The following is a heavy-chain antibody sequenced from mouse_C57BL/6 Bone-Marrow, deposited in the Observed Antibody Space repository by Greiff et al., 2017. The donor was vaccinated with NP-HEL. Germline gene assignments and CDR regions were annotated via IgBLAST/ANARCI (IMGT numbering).Heavy chain of an antibody. CDR3: ARWGFYYAMDY. CDR1: GYAFTNYL. CDR2: INPGSGGT. J-gene: IGHJ4*01. V-gene: IGHV1-54*01. Sequence: QVQLQQSGPELVKPGASVKVSCKASGYAFTNYLIEWVKQRPGQGLEWIGVINPGSGGTNYNEKFKGKATLTADKSSSTAYMQLSSLTSEDSAVYFCARWGFYYAMDYWGQGTSVTVSS.